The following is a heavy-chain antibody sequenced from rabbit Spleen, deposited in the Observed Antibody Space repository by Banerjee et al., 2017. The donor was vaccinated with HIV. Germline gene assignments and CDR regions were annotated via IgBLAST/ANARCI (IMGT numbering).Heavy chain of an antibody. V-gene: IGHV1S47*01. CDR1: GFDFSSYG. CDR3: VRNSGWGVSYFTL. CDR2: IDPLFGST. Sequence: QELLVESGGGLVQPGGSLKLSCKASGFDFSSYGVSWVRQPPGKGLEWIGYIDPLFGSTYYANWVNGRFSISRENTQNTLFLQLNSLTVADTATYFCVRNSGWGVSYFTLWGPGTLVTVS. J-gene: IGHJ4*01. D-gene: IGHD4-1*01.